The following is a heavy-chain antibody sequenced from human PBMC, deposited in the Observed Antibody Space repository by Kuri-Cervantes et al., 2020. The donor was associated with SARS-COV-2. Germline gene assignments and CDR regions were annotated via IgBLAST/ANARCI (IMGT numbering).Heavy chain of an antibody. CDR2: IYYSGST. CDR1: GYSISSGYY. Sequence: SQTLSLTCAVSGYSISSGYYWGWIRQPPGKGLEWIGSIYYSGSTNYNPSLKSRVTISVDTSKNQFSLKLSSVTAADTAVYYCARDWGGVSYGPYFDYWGQGTLVTVSS. CDR3: ARDWGGVSYGPYFDY. J-gene: IGHJ4*02. V-gene: IGHV4-38-2*02. D-gene: IGHD3-16*01.